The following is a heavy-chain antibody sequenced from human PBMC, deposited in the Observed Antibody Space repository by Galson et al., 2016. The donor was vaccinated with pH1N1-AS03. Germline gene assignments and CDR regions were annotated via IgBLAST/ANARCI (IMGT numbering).Heavy chain of an antibody. CDR2: IYPGDSDT. CDR3: ARQVRDGYNDYFDY. J-gene: IGHJ4*02. D-gene: IGHD5-24*01. CDR1: GYIFTSYW. V-gene: IGHV5-51*01. Sequence: QSGAEVKKPGESLKISCKTSGYIFTSYWVAWVRHMPGKGLEWMGIIYPGDSDTRYSPSFQGQVTISADRSINTAYLQVSSLMASDTAIYYCARQVRDGYNDYFDYWGQGILVTVSS.